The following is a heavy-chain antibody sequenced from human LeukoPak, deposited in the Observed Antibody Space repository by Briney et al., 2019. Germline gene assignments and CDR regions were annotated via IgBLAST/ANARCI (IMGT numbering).Heavy chain of an antibody. CDR3: ARASGTYLPDY. Sequence: ASVKVSCKASGYTFTGYYMHWVRQAPGQGLEWMGWINPNSGGTNYAQKFQARVTMTRDTSISTAYMELSSLRSDDAAVYYCARASGTYLPDYWGQGTLVTVSS. V-gene: IGHV1-2*02. CDR2: INPNSGGT. D-gene: IGHD1-26*01. CDR1: GYTFTGYY. J-gene: IGHJ4*02.